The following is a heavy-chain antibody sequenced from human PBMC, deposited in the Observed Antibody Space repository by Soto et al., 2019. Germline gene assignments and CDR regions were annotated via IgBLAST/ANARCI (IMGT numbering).Heavy chain of an antibody. CDR3: ANLWGDGYNLGQDYNGMDV. J-gene: IGHJ6*02. V-gene: IGHV3-33*06. CDR1: GFSFENYG. Sequence: QVQMVESGGGVVQPGRSLRLSCAAAGFSFENYGMHWVRQAPGRGLEWVAIIWYDGSLQYYAAAVKGRFTISRDNSKNTLYLEMNSLRVEDTAVYYCANLWGDGYNLGQDYNGMDVWGQGTTVIVSS. D-gene: IGHD5-12*01. CDR2: IWYDGSLQ.